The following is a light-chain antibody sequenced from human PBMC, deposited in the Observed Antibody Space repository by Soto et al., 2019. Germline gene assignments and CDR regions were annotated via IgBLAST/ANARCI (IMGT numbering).Light chain of an antibody. CDR2: DVS. V-gene: IGLV2-14*03. CDR1: SSDVGNYNY. Sequence: QSVLTQPDSVSGSPGQSITISCTGTSSDVGNYNYVSWYQHHPGKAPKLMVYDVSHRPSGVSNRFSGSKSGNTASLTISGLQAEAEADYSCSAYTRSSSYVFGTRTRVTVL. CDR3: SAYTRSSSYV. J-gene: IGLJ1*01.